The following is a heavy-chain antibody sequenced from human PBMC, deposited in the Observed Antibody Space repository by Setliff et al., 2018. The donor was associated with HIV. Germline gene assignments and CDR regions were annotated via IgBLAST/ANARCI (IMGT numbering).Heavy chain of an antibody. D-gene: IGHD1-26*01. CDR1: GFTFINYW. CDR2: IHKDGSEK. V-gene: IGHV3-7*01. J-gene: IGHJ4*02. Sequence: GGSLRLSCAASGFTFINYWMSWVRQAPGKGLEWVANIHKDGSEKYYVDSVKGRFSISRDNTKNFLYLEMNSLRVEDTAVYYCARDATRGGDSDFWGQGTLVTVSS. CDR3: ARDATRGGDSDF.